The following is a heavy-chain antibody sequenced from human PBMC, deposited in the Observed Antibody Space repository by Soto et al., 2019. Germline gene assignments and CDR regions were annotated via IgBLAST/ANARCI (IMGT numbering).Heavy chain of an antibody. V-gene: IGHV1-69*01. CDR1: GGNFSSYA. CDR2: IIPIFGTA. J-gene: IGHJ6*02. Sequence: QVQLVQSGAEVKKPGSSVKVSCKASGGNFSSYAISWVRQAPGQGLEWMGGIIPIFGTANYAQKFQGRVTITADESTSTAYMELSSLRSEDTAVYYCARVEAAAGTGYYYYGMDVWGQGTTVTVAS. D-gene: IGHD6-13*01. CDR3: ARVEAAAGTGYYYYGMDV.